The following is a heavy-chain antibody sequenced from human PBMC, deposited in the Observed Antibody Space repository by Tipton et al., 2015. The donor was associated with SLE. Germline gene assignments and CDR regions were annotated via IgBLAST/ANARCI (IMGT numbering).Heavy chain of an antibody. V-gene: IGHV4-61*03. J-gene: IGHJ4*02. CDR2: VYDRGNP. CDR1: GGSISSGNYY. CDR3: ARGLLVPAY. Sequence: TLSLTCTVSGGSISSGNYYWSWIRQPPGKGLEWIGYVYDRGNPNYNPSLKSRVTISVDTSKNHFSLKVNSVTAADTAVYYCARGLLVPAYWGQGTLVTVSS.